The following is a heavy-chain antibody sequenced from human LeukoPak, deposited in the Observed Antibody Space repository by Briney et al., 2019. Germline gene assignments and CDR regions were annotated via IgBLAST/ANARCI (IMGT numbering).Heavy chain of an antibody. V-gene: IGHV3-23*01. D-gene: IGHD6-13*01. J-gene: IGHJ4*02. Sequence: PGGSLRLSCAVSGSTFSGFWMSWVRQAPGKGLEWVSGITGGGGNTYYADSVKGRFTISRDNSKNTLYLQMSSLRAEDTAIYYCAKDTSTRWYSSTPLPGDYWGQGTLVTVSS. CDR3: AKDTSTRWYSSTPLPGDY. CDR1: GSTFSGFW. CDR2: ITGGGGNT.